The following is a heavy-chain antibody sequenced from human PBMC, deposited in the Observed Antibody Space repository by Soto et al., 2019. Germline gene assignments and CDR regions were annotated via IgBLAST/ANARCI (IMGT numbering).Heavy chain of an antibody. Sequence: SETQSLTCSVSGRTNSSSSYYWTRIRQPPEKGLEWIGSIYYTGSTYYNPSLKSRVTLSVDTSKNQFSLRLSFVTSAETDVYYCASKIASAPLGWFDPLGQETLVNVSS. J-gene: IGHJ5*02. CDR3: ASKIASAPLGWFDP. CDR1: GRTNSSSSYY. D-gene: IGHD6-13*01. V-gene: IGHV4-39*01. CDR2: IYYTGST.